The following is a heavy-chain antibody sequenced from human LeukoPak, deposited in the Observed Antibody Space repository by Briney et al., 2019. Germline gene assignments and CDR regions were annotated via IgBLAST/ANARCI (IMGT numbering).Heavy chain of an antibody. CDR2: ISSSSSTI. J-gene: IGHJ3*02. Sequence: GGSLRLSWAASGFTFSSYSMNWVRQAPGKGLEWDSYISSSSSTIYYADSVKGRFTISRDNAKNSLYLQMNSLRAEDTAVYYCARGQNWNYRGAFDIWGQGTMVTVSS. V-gene: IGHV3-48*01. CDR1: GFTFSSYS. CDR3: ARGQNWNYRGAFDI. D-gene: IGHD1-7*01.